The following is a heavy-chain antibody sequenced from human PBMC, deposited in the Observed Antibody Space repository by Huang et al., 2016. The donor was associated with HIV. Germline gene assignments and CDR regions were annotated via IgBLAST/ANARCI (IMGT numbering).Heavy chain of an antibody. V-gene: IGHV3-30-3*01. CDR2: MSYDGSNK. D-gene: IGHD3-22*01. CDR1: GFTFSSDA. CDR3: ARDDSSGYDGLNYMDV. J-gene: IGHJ6*03. Sequence: QVQLVESGGGVVQPGRSLRISCAASGFTFSSDAMHGVRQAPGKGVEWVAVMSYDGSNKYYADSVKGRFTISRDNSKNTLYLQMNSLRTEDTAVYYCARDDSSGYDGLNYMDVWGKGTTVTVSS.